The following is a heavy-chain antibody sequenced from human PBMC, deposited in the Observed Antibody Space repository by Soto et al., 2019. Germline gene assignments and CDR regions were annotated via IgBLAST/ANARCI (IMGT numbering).Heavy chain of an antibody. J-gene: IGHJ4*02. V-gene: IGHV1-69*13. D-gene: IGHD1-26*01. CDR2: IIPIFGTA. CDR3: AREGYEVGATAEAYYFDY. Sequence: SVKVSCKASGGTFSSYEISWVRQAPGQGLEWMGGIIPIFGTANYAQKFQGRVTITADESTSTAYMELSSLRSEDTAVYYCAREGYEVGATAEAYYFDYWGQGTLVTVSS. CDR1: GGTFSSYE.